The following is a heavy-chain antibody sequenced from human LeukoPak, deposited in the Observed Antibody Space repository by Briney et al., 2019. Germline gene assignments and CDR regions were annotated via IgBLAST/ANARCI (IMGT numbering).Heavy chain of an antibody. CDR2: ISSSGSDI. CDR3: ARAPDYGDYLGQLGY. CDR1: GFTFSNYE. Sequence: GGSLRLSCAASGFTFSNYEMHWVRQAPGKGLEWVSYISSSGSDIYYADSVKGRFTISRDNGKNSLYLEMNSLRAEDTAVYYCARAPDYGDYLGQLGYWGQGTLVTVSS. D-gene: IGHD4-17*01. J-gene: IGHJ4*02. V-gene: IGHV3-48*03.